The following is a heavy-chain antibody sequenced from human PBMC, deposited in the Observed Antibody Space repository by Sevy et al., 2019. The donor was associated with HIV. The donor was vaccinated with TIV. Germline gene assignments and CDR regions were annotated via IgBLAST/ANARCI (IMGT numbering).Heavy chain of an antibody. CDR2: ISGSGGSGDKT. Sequence: GGSLRLSCAASGFTFSSYAMNWVRQAPGKGLEWVSGISGSGGSGDKTNYADSVKGRFTISRDDSKNSLYLQMNSLRAEDTAIYYCARKYDSSGYFDYWGQGTLVTVSS. D-gene: IGHD3-22*01. CDR1: GFTFSSYA. J-gene: IGHJ4*02. CDR3: ARKYDSSGYFDY. V-gene: IGHV3-23*01.